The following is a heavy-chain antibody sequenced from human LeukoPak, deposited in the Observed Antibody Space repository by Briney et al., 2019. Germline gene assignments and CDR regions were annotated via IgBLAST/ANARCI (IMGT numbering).Heavy chain of an antibody. CDR2: IYTSGST. V-gene: IGHV4-4*07. J-gene: IGHJ4*02. CDR3: ARDRPGHGYSSGLYYFDY. CDR1: GGSISSYY. D-gene: IGHD6-19*01. Sequence: KPSETLSLTCTVSGGSISSYYWSWIRQPAGKGLEWIGRIYTSGSTNYNPSLKSRVTMSVDTSKNQFSLKLSSVTAADTAVYYCARDRPGHGYSSGLYYFDYWGQGTLVSVSS.